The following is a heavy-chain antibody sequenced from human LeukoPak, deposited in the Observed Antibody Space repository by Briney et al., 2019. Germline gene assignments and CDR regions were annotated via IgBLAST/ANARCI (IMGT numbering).Heavy chain of an antibody. CDR2: ISWNSGSI. CDR1: GFTFDDYA. D-gene: IGHD2-15*01. J-gene: IGHJ6*02. V-gene: IGHV3-9*01. Sequence: GGSLRLSCAASGFTFDDYAMHWVRQAPGKGLEWVSGISWNSGSIDYAASVKGRFTISRDNAKNSLYLQMNSLRAEDTALYYCAKDIGCSGGSCYGPYYYYGMDVWGQGTTVTVSS. CDR3: AKDIGCSGGSCYGPYYYYGMDV.